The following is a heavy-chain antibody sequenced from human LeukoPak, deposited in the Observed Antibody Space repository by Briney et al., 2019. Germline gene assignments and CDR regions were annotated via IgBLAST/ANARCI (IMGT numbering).Heavy chain of an antibody. J-gene: IGHJ4*02. CDR3: ARHDQLVATIGY. Sequence: GASVKVSCKASGYTFTGYYMHWVRQAPGQGLEWMGIIYPGDSDTRYSPSFQGQVTISADKSISTAYLQWSSLKALDTAMYYCARHDQLVATIGYWGQGTLVTVSS. CDR2: IYPGDSDT. D-gene: IGHD5-12*01. CDR1: GYTFTGYY. V-gene: IGHV5-51*01.